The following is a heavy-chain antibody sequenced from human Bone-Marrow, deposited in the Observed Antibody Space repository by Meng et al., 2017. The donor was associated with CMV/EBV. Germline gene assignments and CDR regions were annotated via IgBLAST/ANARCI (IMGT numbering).Heavy chain of an antibody. J-gene: IGHJ3*02. V-gene: IGHV3-7*01. Sequence: GESLKISCAASGFSFSTYWMTWVRQAPGKGLEWVANIKQDGSEKYYVDSVKGRFTISRDNAKNSLYLQMNSLRAEGTAVYYCARDHIVGPAVDAFDIWGQGTMVTVSS. D-gene: IGHD1-26*01. CDR1: GFSFSTYW. CDR3: ARDHIVGPAVDAFDI. CDR2: IKQDGSEK.